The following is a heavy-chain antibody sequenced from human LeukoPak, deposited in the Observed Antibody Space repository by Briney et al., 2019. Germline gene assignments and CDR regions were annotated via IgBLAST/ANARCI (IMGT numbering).Heavy chain of an antibody. J-gene: IGHJ4*02. Sequence: SETLSLTCTVSGGSINSYYWSWIRQPPGKGLEWIGYIYYSGSTNYNPSLKSRVTISVDTSKNQFSLKLSSVTAADTAVYYCARAPYDYGGTGPLAHWGQGTLVTVSS. D-gene: IGHD4-23*01. CDR2: IYYSGST. CDR1: GGSINSYY. V-gene: IGHV4-59*01. CDR3: ARAPYDYGGTGPLAH.